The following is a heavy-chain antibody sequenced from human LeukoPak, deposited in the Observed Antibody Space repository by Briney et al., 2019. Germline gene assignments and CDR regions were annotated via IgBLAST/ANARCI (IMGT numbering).Heavy chain of an antibody. CDR1: GITFSSYG. Sequence: PGGSLRLSCVASGITFSSYGMHWVRQAPGKGLEWVAFIWYDGSNKYYADSVKGRFSISRDNSKNTLYLQMNSLRAEDTAVYYCAKDTMPPKAGFDPWGQGTPVTVSS. CDR2: IWYDGSNK. CDR3: AKDTMPPKAGFDP. J-gene: IGHJ5*02. D-gene: IGHD2-2*01. V-gene: IGHV3-30*02.